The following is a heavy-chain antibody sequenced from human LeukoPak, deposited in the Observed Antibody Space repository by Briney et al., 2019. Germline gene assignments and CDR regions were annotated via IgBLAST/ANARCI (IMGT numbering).Heavy chain of an antibody. J-gene: IGHJ4*02. CDR3: VRGAPLDN. CDR2: INSDESNT. Sequence: HPGGSLRLSCAASGFTFSSYWMNWVRQVPGKGLVWDSRINSDESNTDYADSVRGRFTISRDNAKNALYLQINSLRAEDTAVYYCVRGAPLDNWGQGTLVTVSS. V-gene: IGHV3-74*01. CDR1: GFTFSSYW.